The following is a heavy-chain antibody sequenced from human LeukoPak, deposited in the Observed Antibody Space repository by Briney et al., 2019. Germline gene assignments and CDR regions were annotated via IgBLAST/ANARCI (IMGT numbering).Heavy chain of an antibody. D-gene: IGHD5-18*01. CDR2: IYYSGST. CDR3: ATLGGYSYGYNY. Sequence: SGTLSLTCTVSGASISSSSYSWGWIRQPPGKGLEWIGSIYYSGSTYYNPSLKSRVTISVDTSKNQFSLKLSSVTAADTAVYYCATLGGYSYGYNYWGQGTLVTVSS. J-gene: IGHJ4*02. CDR1: GASISSSSYS. V-gene: IGHV4-39*01.